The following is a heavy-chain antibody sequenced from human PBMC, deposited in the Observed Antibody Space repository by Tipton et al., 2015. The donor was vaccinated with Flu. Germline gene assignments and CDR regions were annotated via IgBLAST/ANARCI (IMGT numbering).Heavy chain of an antibody. J-gene: IGHJ3*02. D-gene: IGHD3-22*01. CDR1: GFTFSSYA. CDR2: ISYDGSNK. V-gene: IGHV3-30*04. Sequence: SLRLSCAASGFTFSSYAMHWVRQAPGKGLEWVAVISYDGSNKYYADSVKGRFTISRDNSKNTLYLQMNSLRAEDTAVYYCARSSGYHRGAFDIWGQGTMVTVSS. CDR3: ARSSGYHRGAFDI.